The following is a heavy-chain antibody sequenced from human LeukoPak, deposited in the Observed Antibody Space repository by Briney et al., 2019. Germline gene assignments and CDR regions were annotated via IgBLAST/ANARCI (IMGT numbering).Heavy chain of an antibody. CDR1: GYTFTGYY. CDR2: IKPSSGGT. Sequence: ASVKVSCKASGYTFTGYYIHWVRQAPGQGLEWMGWIKPSSGGTNYAQNFQGRVTMTRDTSINTAYMELSRLRSDDTAVYYCARNSPPAGTSLPDYWGQGTLVTVSS. CDR3: ARNSPPAGTSLPDY. V-gene: IGHV1-2*02. J-gene: IGHJ4*02. D-gene: IGHD6-13*01.